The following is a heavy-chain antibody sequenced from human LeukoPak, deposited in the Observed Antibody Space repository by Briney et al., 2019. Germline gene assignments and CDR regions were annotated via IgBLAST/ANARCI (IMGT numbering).Heavy chain of an antibody. CDR1: GGTFSSYA. Sequence: SVKVSCKASGGTFSSYAISWVRQAPGQGLEWMGGIIPIFGTANYAQKFQGRVTITADESTSTAYMELSSLRSEDTPVYYCARGSFTYYYDSSGYYYGVPFDYWGQGTLVTVSS. J-gene: IGHJ4*02. CDR2: IIPIFGTA. V-gene: IGHV1-69*13. D-gene: IGHD3-22*01. CDR3: ARGSFTYYYDSSGYYYGVPFDY.